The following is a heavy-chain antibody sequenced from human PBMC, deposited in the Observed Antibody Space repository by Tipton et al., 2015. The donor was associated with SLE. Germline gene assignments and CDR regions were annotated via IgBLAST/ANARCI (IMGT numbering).Heavy chain of an antibody. Sequence: TLSLTCTVHGGSFSAYFWTWIRQPPGKGLEWIGDIDDSGSTNYNPSLKSRVTISVGTSKNQFSLKLSSVTAADTAVYYCARLASNWGSDYFDYWGQGTLVTVSS. CDR1: GGSFSAYF. D-gene: IGHD7-27*01. J-gene: IGHJ4*02. CDR2: IDDSGST. CDR3: ARLASNWGSDYFDY. V-gene: IGHV4-34*01.